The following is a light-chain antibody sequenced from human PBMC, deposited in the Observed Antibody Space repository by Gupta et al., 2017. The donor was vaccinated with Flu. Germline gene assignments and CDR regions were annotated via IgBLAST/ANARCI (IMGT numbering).Light chain of an antibody. Sequence: DIQMTQSPSTLSAFVGDRVTLTCRASQSISNWLAWYQQKPGKPPKLLIYEASSLESGVPSRFSGSGSGKEFTLTINSQQPDDFATYYCQQYFSYSRTFGQGTKVEIK. CDR3: QQYFSYSRT. V-gene: IGKV1-5*03. CDR1: QSISNW. CDR2: EAS. J-gene: IGKJ1*01.